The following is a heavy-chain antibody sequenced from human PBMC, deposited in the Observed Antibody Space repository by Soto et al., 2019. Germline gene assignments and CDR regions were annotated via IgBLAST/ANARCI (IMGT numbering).Heavy chain of an antibody. D-gene: IGHD3-10*01. CDR1: GFTFSHYW. J-gene: IGHJ6*02. V-gene: IGHV3-7*03. CDR2: INQDGSEK. CDR3: ATSHYPSYYYYGMDV. Sequence: EVQLVASGGGLVQPGGSLRVSCAASGFTFSHYWMTWVRQAPGKGLEWVANINQDGSEKYYVDSVNGRFTISRDNAKNSLYLQMHSLRGEDTAVYYCATSHYPSYYYYGMDVWVQGTTVTIS.